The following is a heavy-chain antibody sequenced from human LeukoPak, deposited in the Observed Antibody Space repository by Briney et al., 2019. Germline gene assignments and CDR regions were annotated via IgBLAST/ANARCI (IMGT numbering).Heavy chain of an antibody. V-gene: IGHV1-69*13. D-gene: IGHD3-9*01. CDR3: ATYDVLTGFEY. CDR2: ISPLLGAS. J-gene: IGHJ4*02. CDR1: GGTFCDYV. Sequence: ASVKVSCKAPGGTFCDYVISCVRQAPGQGLNWMGGISPLLGASKHTQNFHDRVTITADESTTTAYMELSDLRSADTAVYYCATYDVLTGFEYWGQGTLVTVSS.